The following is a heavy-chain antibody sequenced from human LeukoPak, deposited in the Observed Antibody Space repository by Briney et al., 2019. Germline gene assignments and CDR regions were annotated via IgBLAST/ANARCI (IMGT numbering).Heavy chain of an antibody. Sequence: PSETLSLTCTVSDDSLISNFYYWGWVRQPPGKGLEWIAAIYASGISYYNPSLESRVTISVDTSKKQFSLKVKSVTAADTAVYCAILGGGYLLQHWGQGTLVTVSS. V-gene: IGHV4-39*01. D-gene: IGHD1-26*01. CDR1: DDSLISNFYY. CDR2: IYASGIS. J-gene: IGHJ1*01. CDR3: AILGGGYLLQH.